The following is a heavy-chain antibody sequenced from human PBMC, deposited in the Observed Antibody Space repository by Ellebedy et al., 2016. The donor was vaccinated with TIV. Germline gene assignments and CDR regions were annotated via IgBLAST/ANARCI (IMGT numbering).Heavy chain of an antibody. Sequence: SETLSLTCTVSGGSISSYYWSWIRQPPGKGLEWIGYIYYSGSTNYNPSLKSRVTISVDTSKNQFSLKLSSVTAADTAVYYCARARGLGDYDLTPYYFDYWGQGTLVTVSS. D-gene: IGHD4-17*01. CDR3: ARARGLGDYDLTPYYFDY. CDR1: GGSISSYY. J-gene: IGHJ4*02. CDR2: IYYSGST. V-gene: IGHV4-59*12.